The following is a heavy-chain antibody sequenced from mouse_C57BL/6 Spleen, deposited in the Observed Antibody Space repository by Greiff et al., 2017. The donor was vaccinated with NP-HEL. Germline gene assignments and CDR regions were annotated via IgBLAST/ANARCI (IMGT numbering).Heavy chain of an antibody. CDR1: GFTFTDYY. D-gene: IGHD2-1*01. CDR2: IRNKANGYTT. Sequence: EVKLVESGGGLVQPGGSLSLSCAASGFTFTDYYMSWVRQPPGKALEWLGFIRNKANGYTTEYSASVKGRFTISRDNSQSILYLQMNALRAEDSATYYCARNYGNYPYAMDYWGQGTSVTVSS. CDR3: ARNYGNYPYAMDY. J-gene: IGHJ4*01. V-gene: IGHV7-3*01.